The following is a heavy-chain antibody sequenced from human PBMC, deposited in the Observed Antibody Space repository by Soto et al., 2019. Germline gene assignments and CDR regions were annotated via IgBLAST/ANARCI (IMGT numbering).Heavy chain of an antibody. D-gene: IGHD3-10*01. CDR1: GFIFSGSA. CDR2: IRNKANSYAT. J-gene: IGHJ4*02. Sequence: GGSLRLSCAASGFIFSGSAIHWVRQASGKGLEWVGRIRNKANSYATAYAASVKGRFTISRDDSKNTAYLQMDSLKTEDAAVYYCIRRSGSYYECVDYWGQGTLVTVSS. V-gene: IGHV3-73*01. CDR3: IRRSGSYYECVDY.